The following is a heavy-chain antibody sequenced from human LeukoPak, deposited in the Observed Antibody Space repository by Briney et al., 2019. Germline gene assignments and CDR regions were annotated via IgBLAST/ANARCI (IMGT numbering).Heavy chain of an antibody. J-gene: IGHJ4*02. CDR1: GFTFSSYA. CDR2: ISGSGGST. V-gene: IGHV3-23*01. Sequence: GGSLRLSCAASGFTFSSYAVSWARQAPGKGLEWVSAISGSGGSTYYADSVKGRFTISRDNSKNTLYLQMNSLRAEDTAVYYCAKDPSNSSGWYDYWGQGTLVTVSS. D-gene: IGHD6-19*01. CDR3: AKDPSNSSGWYDY.